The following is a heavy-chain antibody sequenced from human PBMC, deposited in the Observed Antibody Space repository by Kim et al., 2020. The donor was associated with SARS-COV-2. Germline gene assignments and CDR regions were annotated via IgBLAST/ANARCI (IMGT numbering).Heavy chain of an antibody. Sequence: SETLSLTCAVYGGSFSGYYWSWIRQPPGKGLEWIGEINHSGSTNYNPSLKSRVTISVDTSKNQFSLKLSSVTAADTAVYYCAREPTNHQTKNYYGSGSWGQGTLVTVSS. CDR1: GGSFSGYY. V-gene: IGHV4-34*01. J-gene: IGHJ4*02. CDR2: INHSGST. CDR3: AREPTNHQTKNYYGSGS. D-gene: IGHD3-10*01.